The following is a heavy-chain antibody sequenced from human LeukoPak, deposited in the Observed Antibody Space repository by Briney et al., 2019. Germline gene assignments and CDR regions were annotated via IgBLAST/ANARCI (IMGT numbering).Heavy chain of an antibody. CDR2: ISGSGGST. Sequence: GGSLRLSCAASGFTFSSYAMSWVRQAPGKGLEWVSAISGSGGSTYYADSVKGRFTISRDNAKNSLYLQMYSLRAEDTAVYYCARGGEVGATLTQNFDYWGQGTLVTVSS. D-gene: IGHD1-26*01. CDR1: GFTFSSYA. CDR3: ARGGEVGATLTQNFDY. J-gene: IGHJ4*02. V-gene: IGHV3-23*01.